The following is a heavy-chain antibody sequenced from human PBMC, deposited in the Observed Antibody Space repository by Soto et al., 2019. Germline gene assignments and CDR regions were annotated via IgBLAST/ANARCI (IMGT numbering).Heavy chain of an antibody. CDR2: INHSGST. CDR3: ARVFGFGGMDV. CDR1: GGSFSGYY. J-gene: IGHJ6*02. D-gene: IGHD3-10*01. V-gene: IGHV4-34*09. Sequence: SETLSLTCAVHGGSFSGYYWTWIRQPPGTGLEWIGEINHSGSTNYNPSLKSRVTISVDTSKNQFSLKLSSVTAADTAVYYCARVFGFGGMDVWGQGTTVTV.